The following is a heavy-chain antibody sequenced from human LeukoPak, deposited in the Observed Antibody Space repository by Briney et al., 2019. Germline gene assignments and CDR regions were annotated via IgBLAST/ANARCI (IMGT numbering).Heavy chain of an antibody. D-gene: IGHD3-9*01. CDR3: VIEPDGAAYDILTA. Sequence: SDTLSLTCAVYGGSFSGYYWSWIRQPPGKWLEWIGEINHSGSTNYNPSLKSRVTISVDTSKNQFSLKLSSVTAADTAVYYCVIEPDGAAYDILTAWGQGTLVTVSS. CDR2: INHSGST. V-gene: IGHV4-34*01. J-gene: IGHJ5*02. CDR1: GGSFSGYY.